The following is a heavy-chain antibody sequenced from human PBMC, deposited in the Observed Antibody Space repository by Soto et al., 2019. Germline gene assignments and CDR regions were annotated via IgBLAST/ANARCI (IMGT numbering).Heavy chain of an antibody. CDR1: GYNFMPYG. D-gene: IGHD2-2*01. CDR3: AREGCSSTSCYPPYYYYGMDV. CDR2: ISPWKGNT. V-gene: IGHV1-18*04. Sequence: ASVKVSCKASGYNFMPYGVNWVRQAPGQGLEWMGWISPWKGNTNYAQSFQGRVTISVDTSKNQFSLKLSSVTAADTAVYYCAREGCSSTSCYPPYYYYGMDVWGQGTTVTVSS. J-gene: IGHJ6*02.